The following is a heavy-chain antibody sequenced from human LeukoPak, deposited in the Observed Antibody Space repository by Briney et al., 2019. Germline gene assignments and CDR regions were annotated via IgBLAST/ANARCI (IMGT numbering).Heavy chain of an antibody. CDR2: ISGSGGTT. D-gene: IGHD6-13*01. CDR1: GFTFSSYA. J-gene: IGHJ4*02. Sequence: GGSLRLSCAASGFTFSSYAMSWVRQAPGKGLEWVSAISGSGGTTYYADSVKGRFTISRDNSKNTLYPQMNSLRAEDTAVYYCAKSKEIAAAGELLDYWGQGTLVTVSS. CDR3: AKSKEIAAAGELLDY. V-gene: IGHV3-23*01.